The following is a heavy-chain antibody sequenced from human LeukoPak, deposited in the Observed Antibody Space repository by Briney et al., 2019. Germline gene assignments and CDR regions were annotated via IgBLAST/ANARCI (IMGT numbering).Heavy chain of an antibody. D-gene: IGHD4-11*01. J-gene: IGHJ4*02. CDR2: IWYDGSNK. V-gene: IGHV3-33*01. CDR1: GFTFSSYG. Sequence: GGSLRLSCAASGFTFSSYGMHWVRQAPGKGLEWVAVIWYDGSNKYYADSVKGRFTISRDNSKNTLYLQMNSLRAEDTAVYYCARRNSTDQGIDYWGQGTLVTVSS. CDR3: ARRNSTDQGIDY.